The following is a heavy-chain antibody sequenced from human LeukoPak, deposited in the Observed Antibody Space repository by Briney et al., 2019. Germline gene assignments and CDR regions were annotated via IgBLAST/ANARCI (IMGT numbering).Heavy chain of an antibody. Sequence: GASVKVSCKASGYTFTSYDINWVRQATGQGLEWMGWMNPNSGNTGYAQKLQGRVTMTRNTSISTAYMELSSLRSEDTAVYYCARGLRIAVAGSGTLGYWGQGTLVTVSS. CDR2: MNPNSGNT. V-gene: IGHV1-8*01. J-gene: IGHJ4*02. D-gene: IGHD6-19*01. CDR1: GYTFTSYD. CDR3: ARGLRIAVAGSGTLGY.